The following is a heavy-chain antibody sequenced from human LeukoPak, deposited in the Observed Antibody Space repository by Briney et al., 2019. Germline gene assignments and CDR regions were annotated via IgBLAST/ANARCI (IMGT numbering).Heavy chain of an antibody. CDR3: ARRQGCSSTSCPPDY. D-gene: IGHD2-2*01. V-gene: IGHV5-51*01. J-gene: IGHJ4*02. Sequence: HGESLQISCRGSGSTLTTYWIGWVRQVPGKGLEWMGIIYPGDSDTRYTPSFQGQVTMSADKSINPAYLQWSSLKASDTAMYYCARRQGCSSTSCPPDYWGQGTLVTVSP. CDR2: IYPGDSDT. CDR1: GSTLTTYW.